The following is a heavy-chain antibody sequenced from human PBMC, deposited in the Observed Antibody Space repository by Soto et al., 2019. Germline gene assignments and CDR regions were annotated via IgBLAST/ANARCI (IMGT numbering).Heavy chain of an antibody. Sequence: PGGSLRLSCAASGFTFNSYAMSWVRQAPGKGLEWVSDISGSGGNAYYPDSVKGRFTISRDNSKNTLYLQMNSLRAEDTAVYYCAKDCSSASCQRLFDSWGQGTLVTVSS. CDR3: AKDCSSASCQRLFDS. J-gene: IGHJ4*02. CDR1: GFTFNSYA. V-gene: IGHV3-23*01. CDR2: ISGSGGNA. D-gene: IGHD2-15*01.